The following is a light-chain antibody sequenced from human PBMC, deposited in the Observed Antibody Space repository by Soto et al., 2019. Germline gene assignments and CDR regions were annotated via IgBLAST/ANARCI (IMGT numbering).Light chain of an antibody. J-gene: IGLJ3*02. CDR3: CSYAGDSTWV. Sequence: QSALTQPASVSGSPGQSITISCTGTSSDVGNYNLVSWYQQHPGEAPKLLIYEGSKRPSGVSNRFSGSKFGNTASLTISGLQAEDEVDYYCCSYAGDSTWVFGGGTEVTVL. CDR1: SSDVGNYNL. CDR2: EGS. V-gene: IGLV2-23*01.